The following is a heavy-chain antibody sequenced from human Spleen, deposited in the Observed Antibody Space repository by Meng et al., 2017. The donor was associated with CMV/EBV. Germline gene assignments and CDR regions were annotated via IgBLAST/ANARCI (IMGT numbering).Heavy chain of an antibody. CDR3: AKDIESGSFHPYYYYGMDV. J-gene: IGHJ6*02. CDR1: GFTFDDYT. CDR2: ISWDGGST. Sequence: GGSLRLSCAASGFTFDDYTMHWARQAPGKGVEWVSLISWDGGSTYYADSVKGRFTISRDNSKNSLYLQMNGLSPEDTALFYCAKDIESGSFHPYYYYGMDVWGQGTTVTVSS. V-gene: IGHV3-43*01. D-gene: IGHD1-26*01.